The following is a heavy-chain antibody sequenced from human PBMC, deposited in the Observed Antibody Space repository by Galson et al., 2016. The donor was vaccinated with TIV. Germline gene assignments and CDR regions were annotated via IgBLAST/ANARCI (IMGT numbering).Heavy chain of an antibody. CDR3: ATEYYLASGADPLVGYKGMDV. CDR2: SRSNTDGGTT. J-gene: IGHJ6*02. D-gene: IGHD3-10*01. Sequence: SLRLSCAASGFTFSNARMNWVRQAPGKGLEWVGRSRSNTDGGTTEYAAPVKGRFIVSRDDSRNTLFQDMNSLKTDDTALYFCATEYYLASGADPLVGYKGMDVWGQGTTVTVSS. V-gene: IGHV3-15*01. CDR1: GFTFSNAR.